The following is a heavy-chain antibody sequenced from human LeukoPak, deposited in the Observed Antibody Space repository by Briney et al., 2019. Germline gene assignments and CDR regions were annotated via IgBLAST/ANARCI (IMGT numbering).Heavy chain of an antibody. CDR3: ARMRGMYSSSWTPPLDY. CDR1: GFTFSSYS. V-gene: IGHV3-21*01. J-gene: IGHJ4*02. D-gene: IGHD6-13*01. CDR2: ISSSSSYI. Sequence: GGSLRLSCAASGFTFSSYSTNWVRQAPGKGLEWVSSISSSSSYIYYADSVKGRFTISRDNAKNSLYLQMNSLRAEDTAVYYCARMRGMYSSSWTPPLDYWGQGTLVTVSS.